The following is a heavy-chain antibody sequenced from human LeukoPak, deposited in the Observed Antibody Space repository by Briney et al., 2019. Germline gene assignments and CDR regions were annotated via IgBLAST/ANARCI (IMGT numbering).Heavy chain of an antibody. CDR2: ISYDGSNK. V-gene: IGHV3-30-3*01. D-gene: IGHD6-13*01. CDR1: GFTFSSYA. Sequence: PGGSLRLSCAASGFTFSSYAMHWVRQAPGKGLEWVAVISYDGSNKYYADSVKGRFTISRDHSKNTLYLQMNSLRAEDTAVYYCARVKGSSSWYNYYYYYGMDVWGQGTTVTVSS. CDR3: ARVKGSSSWYNYYYYYGMDV. J-gene: IGHJ6*02.